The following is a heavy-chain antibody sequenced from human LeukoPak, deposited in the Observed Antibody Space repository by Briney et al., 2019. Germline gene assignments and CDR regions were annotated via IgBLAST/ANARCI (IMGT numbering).Heavy chain of an antibody. CDR3: ARLGPYCTNGVCPYYYYYMDV. CDR2: ISAYNVNT. Sequence: ASVKVSCKASGYTFTSYGISWVRQAPGQRLEWMGWISAYNVNTNYAQKLQGRVTMTTDTSTSTAYMELRSLRSDDTAVYYCARLGPYCTNGVCPYYYYYMDVWGKGTTVTVSS. CDR1: GYTFTSYG. J-gene: IGHJ6*03. D-gene: IGHD2-8*01. V-gene: IGHV1-18*01.